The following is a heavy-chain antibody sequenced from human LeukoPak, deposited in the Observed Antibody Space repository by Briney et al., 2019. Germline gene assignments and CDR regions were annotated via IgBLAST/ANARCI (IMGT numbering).Heavy chain of an antibody. CDR2: VYYNGST. J-gene: IGHJ6*03. Sequence: SETLSLTCTVSGGSISSYYWSWIRQPPGKGLEWVAYVYYNGSTNYNPSLKSRVTLSVDTSKNQFSLKLSSVTAADTAVYYCARGSGGCSGGSCYPSYYYYYMDVWGKGTTVTISS. CDR1: GGSISSYY. D-gene: IGHD2-15*01. CDR3: ARGSGGCSGGSCYPSYYYYYMDV. V-gene: IGHV4-59*01.